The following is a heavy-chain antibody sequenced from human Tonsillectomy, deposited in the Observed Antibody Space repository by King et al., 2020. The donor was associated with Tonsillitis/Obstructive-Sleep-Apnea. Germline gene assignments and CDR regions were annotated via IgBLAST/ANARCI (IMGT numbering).Heavy chain of an antibody. CDR3: AREGSHNGFDI. CDR2: IDHSGST. CDR1: GGSFSGYY. Sequence: VQLQQWGAGLLKPSETLSLTCAVYGGSFSGYYWSWIRQPPGKGLEWIGEIDHSGSTNYNPSLKSRVTISLDTSKNQFSLKLRSVTAADTAVYYCAREGSHNGFDIWGQGTMVTVSS. V-gene: IGHV4-34*01. J-gene: IGHJ3*02.